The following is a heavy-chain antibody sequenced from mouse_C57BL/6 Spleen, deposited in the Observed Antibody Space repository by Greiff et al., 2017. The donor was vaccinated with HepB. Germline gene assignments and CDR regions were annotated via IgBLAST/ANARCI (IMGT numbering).Heavy chain of an antibody. CDR1: GFTFSSYA. D-gene: IGHD2-12*01. CDR3: ARDSFSFAY. V-gene: IGHV5-4*01. CDR2: ISDGGSYT. Sequence: EVQVVESGGGLVKPGGSLKLSCAASGFTFSSYAMSWVRQTPEKRLEWVATISDGGSYTYSPNNVKGRFTISRDKAKNNLYLQMSHLKSEDTAMYYCARDSFSFAYWGQGTLVTVSA. J-gene: IGHJ3*01.